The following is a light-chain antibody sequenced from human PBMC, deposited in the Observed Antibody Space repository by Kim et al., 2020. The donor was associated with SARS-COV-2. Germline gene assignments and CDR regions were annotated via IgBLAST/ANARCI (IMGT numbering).Light chain of an antibody. Sequence: VALGQTVRITCQGDSLRRYYASWYQQKPGQAPLLVIYGKNNRPSGIPDRVSGSSSGNTASLTITGAQAEDEADYYCHSRDSSNNHLFGGGTQLTVL. CDR3: HSRDSSNNHL. CDR2: GKN. J-gene: IGLJ3*02. CDR1: SLRRYY. V-gene: IGLV3-19*01.